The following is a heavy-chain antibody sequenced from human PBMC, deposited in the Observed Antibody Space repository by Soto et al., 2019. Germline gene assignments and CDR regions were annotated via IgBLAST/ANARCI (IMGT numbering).Heavy chain of an antibody. CDR3: ARIQLDTIMALDY. J-gene: IGHJ4*02. Sequence: QVQLVESGGGVVQPGRSLRLSCAASGFTFNTYGFHWVRQAPGKGLEWVAVIWSDGNNKYYADSVKGRFTISRDSSKNTLYLQMNSLRVEDTAVYYCARIQLDTIMALDYWGQGTLVTASS. V-gene: IGHV3-33*01. CDR1: GFTFNTYG. D-gene: IGHD1-1*01. CDR2: IWSDGNNK.